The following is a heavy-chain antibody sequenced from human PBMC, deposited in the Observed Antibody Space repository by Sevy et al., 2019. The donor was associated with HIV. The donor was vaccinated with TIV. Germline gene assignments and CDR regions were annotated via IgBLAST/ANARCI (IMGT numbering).Heavy chain of an antibody. V-gene: IGHV3-33*01. CDR3: ARGGDFNDRSATKDFDY. CDR1: GFTFSNYG. CDR2: IWNDGSNK. J-gene: IGHJ4*02. D-gene: IGHD3-22*01. Sequence: GGSLRLSCAASGFTFSNYGMHWVRQAPGKGLEWVAVIWNDGSNKYNADSVKGRFTISRDNSKNTQHLQMNSLRVEDTAVYFCARGGDFNDRSATKDFDYWGQGTLVTVSS.